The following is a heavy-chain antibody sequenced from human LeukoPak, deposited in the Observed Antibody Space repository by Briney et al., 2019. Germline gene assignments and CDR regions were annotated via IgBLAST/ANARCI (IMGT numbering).Heavy chain of an antibody. J-gene: IGHJ4*02. Sequence: ASVKVSCKASGYTFTSYGISWVRQAPGQGLERMGWISAYNGNTNYAQKLQGRVTMTTDTSTSTAYMELRSLRSDDTAVYYCARDYMYSSSWYPIDYWGQGTLVTVSS. CDR2: ISAYNGNT. CDR1: GYTFTSYG. V-gene: IGHV1-18*01. D-gene: IGHD6-13*01. CDR3: ARDYMYSSSWYPIDY.